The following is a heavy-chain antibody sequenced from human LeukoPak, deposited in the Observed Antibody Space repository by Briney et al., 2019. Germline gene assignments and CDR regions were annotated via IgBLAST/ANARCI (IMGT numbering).Heavy chain of an antibody. CDR1: GGSVISSDYY. CDR3: VRHSSSPSGKNWFDP. D-gene: IGHD6-6*01. Sequence: SETLSLTCTVSGGSVISSDYYWGWIRQPPGEGLEWIARISYRGRPYYNPSPKSRPTTSVYTSKCEFSLKLRSVNAADTAVYYCVRHSSSPSGKNWFDPWGQGTLVTVSS. V-gene: IGHV4-39*01. CDR2: ISYRGRP. J-gene: IGHJ5*02.